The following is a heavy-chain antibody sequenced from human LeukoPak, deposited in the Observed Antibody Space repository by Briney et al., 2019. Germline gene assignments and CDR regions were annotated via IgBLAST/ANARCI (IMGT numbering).Heavy chain of an antibody. V-gene: IGHV5-51*01. Sequence: GESLKISCQGSGFRFSTYWIAWVRQKPGKGLEWMGTIFPLDSDTAYSPSFQGQVTISADKSISTAYLQWSSLKASDTAMYYCARQSQDYYMDVWGKGTTVTVSS. CDR2: IFPLDSDT. CDR3: ARQSQDYYMDV. J-gene: IGHJ6*03. CDR1: GFRFSTYW.